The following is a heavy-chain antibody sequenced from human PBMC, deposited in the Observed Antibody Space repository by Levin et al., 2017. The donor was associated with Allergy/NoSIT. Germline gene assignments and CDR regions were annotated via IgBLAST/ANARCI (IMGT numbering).Heavy chain of an antibody. CDR1: GFAFSGYG. J-gene: IGHJ4*02. Sequence: PGESLKISCAASGFAFSGYGMNWVRQAPGRGLEWVSYISSSRTTIEYADSVKGRFTISRDNAKNSLYLQMNSLRAEDTAVYYCARGGAARPDYWGQGTLVTVSS. CDR3: ARGGAARPDY. V-gene: IGHV3-48*01. D-gene: IGHD6-6*01. CDR2: ISSSRTTI.